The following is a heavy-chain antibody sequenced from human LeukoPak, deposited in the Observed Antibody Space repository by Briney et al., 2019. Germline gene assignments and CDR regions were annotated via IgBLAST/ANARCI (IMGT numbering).Heavy chain of an antibody. J-gene: IGHJ4*02. Sequence: SETLSLTCAVYGGFFSGYYWSWLGQPPGKGGEGRGEMNHSGRTNDNTSLKRGVTISEETSKKQFSQKLSSVTAADTAVYYCARGRCSSTSCYDYWGQGTLVTVSS. D-gene: IGHD2-2*01. CDR3: ARGRCSSTSCYDY. CDR2: MNHSGRT. CDR1: GGFFSGYY. V-gene: IGHV4-34*01.